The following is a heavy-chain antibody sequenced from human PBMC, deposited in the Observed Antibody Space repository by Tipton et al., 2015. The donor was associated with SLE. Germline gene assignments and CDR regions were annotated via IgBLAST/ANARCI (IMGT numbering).Heavy chain of an antibody. J-gene: IGHJ4*02. Sequence: TLSLTCTVSGDSISYNYWSWIRQPPGKGLEWIGYMYYSGSTKYNPSLKSRVTISLDTSKNQFSLKLSSVTAADTAVYYCVFDDYNVEYWGRGTLVTVSS. V-gene: IGHV4-59*01. CDR3: VFDDYNVEY. CDR1: GDSISYNY. CDR2: MYYSGST. D-gene: IGHD4-11*01.